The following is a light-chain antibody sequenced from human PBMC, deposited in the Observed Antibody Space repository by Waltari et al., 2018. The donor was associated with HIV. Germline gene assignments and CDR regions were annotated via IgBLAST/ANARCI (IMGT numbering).Light chain of an antibody. CDR1: SSNIERNT. CDR2: SSN. CDR3: AAWDDSLDGYV. Sequence: QSVLTQPPSASGTPGQRVTISCSGSSSNIERNTVNWYQQFPGTTPKVVIYSSNQRPSGVPDRFSGARSGTSASLAISGLQTEDEAHYYCAAWDDSLDGYVFGPGTEVTVL. V-gene: IGLV1-44*01. J-gene: IGLJ1*01.